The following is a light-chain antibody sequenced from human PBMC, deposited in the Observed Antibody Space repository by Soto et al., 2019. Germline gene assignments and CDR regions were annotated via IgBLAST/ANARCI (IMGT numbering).Light chain of an antibody. CDR3: QQYNTWLT. CDR1: QSISSW. CDR2: KAS. J-gene: IGKJ4*01. V-gene: IGKV1-5*03. Sequence: DIQMTQSPSTLSASVGDRVTLTCRASQSISSWLAWYQQKPGKAPKLLIYKASTLRSGVPSRFSGSGSGTEFTLTISSLQPDDFATYYCQQYNTWLTFGGGTKVEIK.